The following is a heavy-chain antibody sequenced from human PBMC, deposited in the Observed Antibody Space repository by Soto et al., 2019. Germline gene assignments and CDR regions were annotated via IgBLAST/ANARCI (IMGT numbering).Heavy chain of an antibody. J-gene: IGHJ4*02. CDR2: IYYSGST. CDR1: GGSISSSSYY. V-gene: IGHV4-39*01. CDR3: ARHDRGGYCSVGSCYPSRFAFEY. Sequence: SETLSLTCTVSGGSISSSSYYWGWIRQPPGQGLEWIGSIYYSGSTYSNPSLKSRVTISVDTSKNQFSLKLSSVTAADSAVYDCARHDRGGYCSVGSCYPSRFAFEYLGQGTLVTVSS. D-gene: IGHD2-15*01.